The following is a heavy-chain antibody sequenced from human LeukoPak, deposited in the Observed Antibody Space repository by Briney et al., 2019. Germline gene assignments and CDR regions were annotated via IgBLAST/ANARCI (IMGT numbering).Heavy chain of an antibody. Sequence: KPSETLSPTCTVSGGSISSGDNYWSWIRQPPGKGLEWIGYIYYSGSTYYNPSLKSRVTISVDTSKNQFSLKLSSVTAADTAVYYCARGDLYSSSWYNWGQGTLVTVSS. D-gene: IGHD6-13*01. CDR1: GGSISSGDNY. CDR3: ARGDLYSSSWYN. V-gene: IGHV4-30-4*08. J-gene: IGHJ4*02. CDR2: IYYSGST.